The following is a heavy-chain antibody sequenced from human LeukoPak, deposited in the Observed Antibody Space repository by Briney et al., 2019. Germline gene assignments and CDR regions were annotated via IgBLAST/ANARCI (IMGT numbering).Heavy chain of an antibody. CDR1: GFTFSNAW. V-gene: IGHV3-15*07. D-gene: IGHD6-13*01. Sequence: GSLRLSCAASGFTFSNAWMNWVRQAPGEGLEWVGRIKSKTDGGTTDYAAPVKGRFTISRDDSKNTLYLQMNSLKTEDTAVYHCTTDPRYSSSWYFDAFDIWGQGTMVTVSS. CDR2: IKSKTDGGTT. CDR3: TTDPRYSSSWYFDAFDI. J-gene: IGHJ3*02.